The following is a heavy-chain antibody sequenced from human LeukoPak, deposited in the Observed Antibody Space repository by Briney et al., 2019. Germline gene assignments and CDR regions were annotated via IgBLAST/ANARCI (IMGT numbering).Heavy chain of an antibody. CDR2: INPNSGGT. D-gene: IGHD1-26*01. CDR1: GYTFTGYY. CDR3: ARGMEPYYYMDV. Sequence: GASVKVSCKASGYTFTGYYMHWVRQATGQGLEWMGWINPNSGGTNYAQKFQGRVTMTRDTSISTAYMELSRLRSDDTAAYYCARGMEPYYYMDVWGKGTTVTVSS. J-gene: IGHJ6*03. V-gene: IGHV1-2*02.